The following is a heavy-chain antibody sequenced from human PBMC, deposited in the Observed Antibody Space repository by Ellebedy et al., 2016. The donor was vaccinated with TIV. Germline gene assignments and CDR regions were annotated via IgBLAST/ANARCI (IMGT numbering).Heavy chain of an antibody. Sequence: PGGSLRLSCAASGFTFSTYGMHWVRQAPGKGLEWVALIWHDGSNKYYGDSVKGRVTISRDNSKNTLYLQMNSLRAEDTAVYYCARDRAYTYGEPLGHWGQGTLVTVSS. CDR2: IWHDGSNK. D-gene: IGHD5-18*01. V-gene: IGHV3-33*01. J-gene: IGHJ4*02. CDR1: GFTFSTYG. CDR3: ARDRAYTYGEPLGH.